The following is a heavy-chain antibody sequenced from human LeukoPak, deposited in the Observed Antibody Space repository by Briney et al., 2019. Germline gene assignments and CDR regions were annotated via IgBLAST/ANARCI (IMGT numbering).Heavy chain of an antibody. Sequence: ASVKVSCKASGGTFSSYALSWVRQAPGQGLEWMGWISAYNGNTNYAQKLQGRVIMTTDTSTSTAYMELRSLRSDDTAVYYCALYSSGWPVRNWGQGTLVTVSS. J-gene: IGHJ4*02. CDR3: ALYSSGWPVRN. CDR1: GGTFSSYA. CDR2: ISAYNGNT. V-gene: IGHV1-18*01. D-gene: IGHD6-19*01.